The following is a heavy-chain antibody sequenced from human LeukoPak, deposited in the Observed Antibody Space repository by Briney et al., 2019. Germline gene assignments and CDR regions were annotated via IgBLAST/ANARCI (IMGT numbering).Heavy chain of an antibody. CDR1: GGSISGYY. V-gene: IGHV4-4*07. J-gene: IGHJ4*02. CDR2: IYTSGRT. D-gene: IGHD6-13*01. Sequence: PSECLSLTCTVSGGSISGYYWSWIRQPAGKGLECIGRIYTSGRTNYNPSLKSRVTMSVDTSKNQFSLKLSSATAADTAVYYCARDRDSRGLDYWGQGTLVTVSS. CDR3: ARDRDSRGLDY.